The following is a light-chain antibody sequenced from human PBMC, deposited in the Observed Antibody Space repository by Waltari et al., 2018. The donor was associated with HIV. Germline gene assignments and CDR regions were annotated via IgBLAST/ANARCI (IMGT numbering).Light chain of an antibody. CDR1: QTVASTS. Sequence: ETVLTQSPGTLSLSPGERATLSCRTSQTVASTSLAWYQQSPGQAPRLLVYDVSTRATGIPDRFSGRGAGTDFTLTISRLEPEDFVVYYCQQYGSSPITFGQGTRLEIK. CDR2: DVS. J-gene: IGKJ5*01. CDR3: QQYGSSPIT. V-gene: IGKV3-20*01.